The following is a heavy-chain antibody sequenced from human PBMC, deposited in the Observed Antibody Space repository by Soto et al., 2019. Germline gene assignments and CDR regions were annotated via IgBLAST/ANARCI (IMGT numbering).Heavy chain of an antibody. J-gene: IGHJ5*01. V-gene: IGHV3-48*01. CDR2: ISSTSTII. CDR1: GFIFSSYS. CDR3: ARENTGAWFVY. D-gene: IGHD5-18*01. Sequence: EVQLVESGGGLVQPGGSLRLSCAGSGFIFSSYSMTWVRQAPGKGLEWLSFISSTSTIINYADSVKGRFTISRDNAKNSLYLQMSSLRAEDTGVYYCARENTGAWFVYWGQGTLVTVSS.